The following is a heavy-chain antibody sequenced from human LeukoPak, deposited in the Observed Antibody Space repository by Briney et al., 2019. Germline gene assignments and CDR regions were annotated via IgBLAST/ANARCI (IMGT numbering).Heavy chain of an antibody. V-gene: IGHV1-2*02. CDR1: GYTFTGYY. D-gene: IGHD2-21*01. CDR3: AASQSYCGGDCYSGDAFDI. CDR2: INPNSGGT. Sequence: ASVKVSCKASGYTFTGYYMHWVRQAPEQGLEWMGWINPNSGGTNYAQKFQGRVTMTRDTSITTAYMELSRLRSDDTAVYYCAASQSYCGGDCYSGDAFDIWGQGTMVTVSS. J-gene: IGHJ3*02.